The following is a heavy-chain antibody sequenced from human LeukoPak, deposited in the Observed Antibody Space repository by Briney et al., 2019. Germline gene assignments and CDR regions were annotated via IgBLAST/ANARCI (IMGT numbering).Heavy chain of an antibody. Sequence: PGGSLRLCCAASGFTVSSNYMSWVRQAPGKGLEWVSVIYSGGSTYYADSVKGRFTVSRDNSKNMLYLQMNSLRVEDTAVYYCAGDTSGYYYVDYWGQGTLVTVSS. V-gene: IGHV3-53*01. CDR1: GFTVSSNY. D-gene: IGHD3-22*01. J-gene: IGHJ4*02. CDR2: IYSGGST. CDR3: AGDTSGYYYVDY.